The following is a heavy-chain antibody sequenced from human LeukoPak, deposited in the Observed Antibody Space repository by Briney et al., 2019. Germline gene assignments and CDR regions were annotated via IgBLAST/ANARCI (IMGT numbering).Heavy chain of an antibody. J-gene: IGHJ6*02. CDR1: GFTVSSNY. Sequence: GGSLRLSCAASGFTVSSNYMSWVRQAPGKGLEWVSLIYSGGSTYYVDSVKGRFTISRDNSRNTLYLQMNSLRAEDTAVYCCASRDKGYYYGMDVWGQGTTVTVSS. CDR3: ASRDKGYYYGMDV. D-gene: IGHD5-24*01. V-gene: IGHV3-66*01. CDR2: IYSGGST.